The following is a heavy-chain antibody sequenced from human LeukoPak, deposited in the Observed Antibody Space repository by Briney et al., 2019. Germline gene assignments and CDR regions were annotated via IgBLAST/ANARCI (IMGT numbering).Heavy chain of an antibody. CDR3: ARDEDYGGWNWFDP. D-gene: IGHD4-23*01. J-gene: IGHJ5*02. CDR1: GGTFSTYS. Sequence: GASVKVSCKASGGTFSTYSISWVRQAPGQGLEWMGVIIPIFGTANYAQQFQGRVTITADKSTTTAYMELSSLRSEDTAVYYCARDEDYGGWNWFDPRGQGTLVTVSS. CDR2: IIPIFGTA. V-gene: IGHV1-69*06.